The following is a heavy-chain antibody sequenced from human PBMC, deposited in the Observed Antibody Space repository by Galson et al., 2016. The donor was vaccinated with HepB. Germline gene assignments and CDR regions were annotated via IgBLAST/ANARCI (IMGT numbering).Heavy chain of an antibody. CDR3: STYRDHSSGYYPLDY. CDR2: INGGGGFT. Sequence: SLRLSCAASGFTFTSYAMSWVRQAPGKGLEWVSAINGGGGFTYYADSVKGRFTISRDNSKNTVYLQMNSLRAEDTAVYYCSTYRDHSSGYYPLDYWGQGTLVTVSS. CDR1: GFTFTSYA. V-gene: IGHV3-23*01. D-gene: IGHD3-22*01. J-gene: IGHJ4*02.